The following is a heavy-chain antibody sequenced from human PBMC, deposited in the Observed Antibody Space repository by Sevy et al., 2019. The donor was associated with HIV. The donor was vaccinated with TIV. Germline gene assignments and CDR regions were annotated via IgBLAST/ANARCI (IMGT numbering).Heavy chain of an antibody. D-gene: IGHD6-25*01. Sequence: ASVKVSCKGSGDTLSDYYMHWVRQAPGQGLEWMGWINPNNGGRNYPQEFQDRVTMTRDTSINTAYMDLSGLTSDDSAVYYCATGEGSAQRHYWGQGTLVTVSS. CDR3: ATGEGSAQRHY. J-gene: IGHJ4*02. CDR1: GDTLSDYY. V-gene: IGHV1-2*02. CDR2: INPNNGGR.